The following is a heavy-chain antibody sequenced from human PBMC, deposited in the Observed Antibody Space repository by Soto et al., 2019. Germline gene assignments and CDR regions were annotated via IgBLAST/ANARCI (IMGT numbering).Heavy chain of an antibody. CDR1: GGSISSYY. Sequence: PSETLSLTCTVSGGSISSYYWSWIRQPPGKGLEWIGYIYYSGSTNYNPSLKSRVTISVERSKQQFSLKLSSVTATDTAMYYCAGGTTLIVVSNLEYWGQGTPVTVS. D-gene: IGHD3-22*01. V-gene: IGHV4-59*08. CDR2: IYYSGST. CDR3: AGGTTLIVVSNLEY. J-gene: IGHJ4*02.